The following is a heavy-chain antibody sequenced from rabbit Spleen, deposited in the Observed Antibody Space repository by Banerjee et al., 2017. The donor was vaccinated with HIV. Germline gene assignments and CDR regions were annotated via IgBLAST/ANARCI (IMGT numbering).Heavy chain of an antibody. CDR1: GFSFSITDY. J-gene: IGHJ6*01. CDR2: IAAGSGRFT. D-gene: IGHD8-1*01. V-gene: IGHV1S40*01. Sequence: QSLEESGGDLVKPGASLTLTCTASGFSFSITDYMCWVRQAPGRGLEWIACIAAGSGRFTYYASWAKGRFTISKTSSTTVTLQMTSLTAADTATYFCARDTASSFSSYGMDLWGQGTLVTVS. CDR3: ARDTASSFSSYGMDL.